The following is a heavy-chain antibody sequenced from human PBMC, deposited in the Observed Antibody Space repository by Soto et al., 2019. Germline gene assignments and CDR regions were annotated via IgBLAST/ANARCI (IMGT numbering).Heavy chain of an antibody. D-gene: IGHD5-18*01. Sequence: EVQLVESGGGLVQPGGSLRLSCAASGFTFSSYSMNWVRQAPGKGLEWVSYISSSSSTIYYADSVKGRFTISRDNAKNSLYLQMNSLRAEDTAVYYCASGGDSYGFDYWGQGTLVTVSS. V-gene: IGHV3-48*01. CDR2: ISSSSSTI. CDR1: GFTFSSYS. J-gene: IGHJ4*02. CDR3: ASGGDSYGFDY.